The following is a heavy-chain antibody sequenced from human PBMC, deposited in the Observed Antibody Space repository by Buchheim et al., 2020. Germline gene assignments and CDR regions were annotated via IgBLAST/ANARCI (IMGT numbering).Heavy chain of an antibody. CDR2: NSGDSTTI. CDR3: VKVYYYMDV. V-gene: IGHV3-48*03. CDR1: GFPFSQDE. J-gene: IGHJ6*03. Sequence: EVQLVESGGGLVQPGGSLRISCAASGFPFSQDEMNWVRQAPGKGLEWVAANSGDSTTIYYAYSVKGLFTISRENAENSLYLQMNSLRAEDTAIYYCVKVYYYMDVWGKGTT.